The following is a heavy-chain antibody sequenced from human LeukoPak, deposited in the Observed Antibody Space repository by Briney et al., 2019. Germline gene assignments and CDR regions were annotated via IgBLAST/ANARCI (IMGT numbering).Heavy chain of an antibody. J-gene: IGHJ3*02. V-gene: IGHV3-30-3*01. D-gene: IGHD1-7*01. CDR1: GLTFSGYA. CDR2: ISYDGSNK. CDR3: AREWELRLNAFDI. Sequence: PGRSLRLSRAASGLTFSGYAMHWVLQDPGKGLEWVAVISYDGSNKYYADSVKGRFTITRDNSKNTLYLQMNSLRAEDTAVYYCAREWELRLNAFDIWGQGTMVTVSS.